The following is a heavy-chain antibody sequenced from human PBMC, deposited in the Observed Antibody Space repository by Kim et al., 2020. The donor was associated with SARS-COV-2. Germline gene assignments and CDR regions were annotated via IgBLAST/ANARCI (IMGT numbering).Heavy chain of an antibody. V-gene: IGHV3-53*01. CDR1: GFTVSSNY. D-gene: IGHD3-22*01. CDR2: IYSGGST. J-gene: IGHJ4*02. CDR3: ARETYYYDSSGYPEFH. Sequence: GGSLRLSCAASGFTVSSNYMSWVRQAPGKGLEWVSVIYSGGSTYYADSVKGRFTISRDNSKNTLYLQMNSLRAEDTAVYYCARETYYYDSSGYPEFHWGQVTLVTVSS.